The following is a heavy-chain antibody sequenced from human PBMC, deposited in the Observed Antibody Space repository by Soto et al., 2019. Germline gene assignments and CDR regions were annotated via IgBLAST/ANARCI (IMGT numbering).Heavy chain of an antibody. CDR1: GGSFSGYY. CDR3: ARARGRLWFGDSGYYYGMDV. Sequence: SETLSLTCAVYGGSFSGYYWSWIRQPPGKGLEWIGEINHSGSTNYNPSLKSRVTISVGTPKNQFSLKLSSVTAADTAVYYCARARGRLWFGDSGYYYGMDVWGQGTTVTVSS. D-gene: IGHD3-10*01. J-gene: IGHJ6*02. CDR2: INHSGST. V-gene: IGHV4-34*01.